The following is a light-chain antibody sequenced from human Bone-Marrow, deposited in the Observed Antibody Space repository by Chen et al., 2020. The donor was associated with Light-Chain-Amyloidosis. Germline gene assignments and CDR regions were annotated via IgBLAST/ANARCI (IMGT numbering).Light chain of an antibody. V-gene: IGKV1-27*01. CDR1: QGINNY. Sequence: DIQMTQSPSSLSASVGDTVTITCRASQGINNYLAWYQQKPGKVPKLLIYAASTLRSGVPSRISGSGSGTDFTLTIISLQTEDVATYYCQKYNSAPFTFGGGSKVEIK. CDR3: QKYNSAPFT. CDR2: AAS. J-gene: IGKJ4*01.